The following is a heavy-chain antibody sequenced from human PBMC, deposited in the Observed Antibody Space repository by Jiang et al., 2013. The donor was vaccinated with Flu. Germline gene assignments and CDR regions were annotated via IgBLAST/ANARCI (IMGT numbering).Heavy chain of an antibody. Sequence: QTLSLTCSISGDSVSGSTIAWHWLRQSPSRGLEWLGRTLYRAKWFNEYADSLKSRITFNADTSKNHFSLQLKSVTPEDTAVYYCARDGGAYVNYNGLDVWGQGTTVTVSS. CDR2: TLYRAKWFN. CDR1: GDSVSGSTIA. V-gene: IGHV6-1*01. J-gene: IGHJ6*02. CDR3: ARDGGAYVNYNGLDV. D-gene: IGHD2-15*01.